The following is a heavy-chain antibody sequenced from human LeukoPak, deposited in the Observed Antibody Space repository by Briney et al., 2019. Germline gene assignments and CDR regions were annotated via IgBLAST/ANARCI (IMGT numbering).Heavy chain of an antibody. Sequence: GGSLRLSCAASGFTFSSYGMHWVRQAPGKGLEWVAVIWYDGSNKYYGDSVKGRFTISRDNSKKTLYLQMNSLRAEDTAVYYCAKGNYDFWSGEAYYFDYWGQGTLVTVSS. CDR3: AKGNYDFWSGEAYYFDY. V-gene: IGHV3-33*06. J-gene: IGHJ4*02. CDR2: IWYDGSNK. CDR1: GFTFSSYG. D-gene: IGHD3-3*01.